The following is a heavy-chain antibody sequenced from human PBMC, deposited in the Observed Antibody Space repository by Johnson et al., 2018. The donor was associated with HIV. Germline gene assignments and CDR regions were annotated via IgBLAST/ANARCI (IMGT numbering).Heavy chain of an antibody. Sequence: QVQLVESGGRVVRRGGSLRLSCAASGFTFRSYAMHWVRQAPGKGLEWVALISYDGSHKFYADSVKGRFTISRDHSKNTVYLQMNSLRAEDTAVYYCAKDLAVVFVTTNGAGAFDLWGQGTLVTVSS. V-gene: IGHV3-30-3*01. D-gene: IGHD2-2*01. CDR2: ISYDGSHK. CDR1: GFTFRSYA. CDR3: AKDLAVVFVTTNGAGAFDL. J-gene: IGHJ3*01.